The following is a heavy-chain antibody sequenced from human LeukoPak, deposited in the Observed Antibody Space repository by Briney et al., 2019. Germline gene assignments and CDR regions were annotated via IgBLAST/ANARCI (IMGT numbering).Heavy chain of an antibody. CDR3: ARDADIVVVVAAIREWAFDI. CDR2: INPNSGGT. CDR1: GYTFTGYY. J-gene: IGHJ3*02. D-gene: IGHD2-15*01. V-gene: IGHV1-2*02. Sequence: ASVKVSCKASGYTFTGYYMHWVRQAPGQGLEWMGWINPNSGGTNYAQKFQGRVTMTRDTSISTAYMELSRLRSDDTAVYYCARDADIVVVVAAIREWAFDIWGQGTMVTVSS.